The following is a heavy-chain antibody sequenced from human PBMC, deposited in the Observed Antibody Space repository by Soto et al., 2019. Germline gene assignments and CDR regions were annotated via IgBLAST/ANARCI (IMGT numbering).Heavy chain of an antibody. CDR2: IYYSGST. Sequence: SETLSLTCTVSGGSISSYYWSWIRQPPGKGLEWIGYIYYSGSTNYNPSLKSRVTISVDTSKNQFSLKLSSVTAADTAVYYCARHILMGPIVGATTGWFDPWGQGTLVTVSS. CDR1: GGSISSYY. J-gene: IGHJ5*02. V-gene: IGHV4-59*08. D-gene: IGHD1-26*01. CDR3: ARHILMGPIVGATTGWFDP.